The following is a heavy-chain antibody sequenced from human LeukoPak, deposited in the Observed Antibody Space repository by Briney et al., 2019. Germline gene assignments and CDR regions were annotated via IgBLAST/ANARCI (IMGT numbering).Heavy chain of an antibody. D-gene: IGHD6-13*01. V-gene: IGHV4-59*08. CDR1: GGSISSYY. J-gene: IGHJ3*02. Sequence: SETLSLTCTVSGGSISSYYWSWIRQPPGKGLEWIGYIYYSGSTYYNPSLKSRVTISVDTSKNQFSLKLSSVTAADTAVYYCARLTVMFFSRQLVAFDIWGQGTMVTVSS. CDR2: IYYSGST. CDR3: ARLTVMFFSRQLVAFDI.